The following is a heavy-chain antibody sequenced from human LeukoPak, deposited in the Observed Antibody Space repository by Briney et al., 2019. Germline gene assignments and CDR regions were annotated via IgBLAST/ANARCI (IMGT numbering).Heavy chain of an antibody. J-gene: IGHJ4*02. CDR3: AKLVYYDSSGNPDY. V-gene: IGHV4-59*12. D-gene: IGHD3-22*01. CDR1: GGSISSYY. Sequence: SETLSLTCTVSGGSISSYYWSWIRQPPGKGLEWIGYIYYSGSTNYNPSLKSRVTISVDTSKNQFSLKLSSVTAADTAVYYCAKLVYYDSSGNPDYWGQGTLVTVSS. CDR2: IYYSGST.